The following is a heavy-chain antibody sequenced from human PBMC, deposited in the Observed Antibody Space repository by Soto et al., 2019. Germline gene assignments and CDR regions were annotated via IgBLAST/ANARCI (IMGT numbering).Heavy chain of an antibody. V-gene: IGHV1-18*04. J-gene: IGHJ6*03. D-gene: IGHD3-10*01. CDR1: GYTFTSYG. Sequence: QVQLLQSGAEVKKPGASVKVSCKASGYTFTSYGISWVRQAPGQGLEWVAWISPHNGDTPYAQAFQGRVTLSTDTSASTAYMEMRSLTSDDTAVYYCARVNYQMLLGYSYSYMDVWDEGTTVTVSS. CDR3: ARVNYQMLLGYSYSYMDV. CDR2: ISPHNGDT.